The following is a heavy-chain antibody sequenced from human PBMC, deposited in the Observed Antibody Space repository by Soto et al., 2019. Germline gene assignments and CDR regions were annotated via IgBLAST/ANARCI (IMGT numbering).Heavy chain of an antibody. V-gene: IGHV3-53*02. CDR3: ARTRGSSYDY. CDR2: IYNGGGT. Sequence: EVQLVETGGGLIQPGGSLRLSCAAPGFTVSGNYMSWVRQAPGKGLEWVSVIYNGGGTYYADSVKGRFTISRGNSKNTLYLQMNSLRAEDTAVYYCARTRGSSYDYWGQGTLVTVSP. J-gene: IGHJ4*02. D-gene: IGHD6-6*01. CDR1: GFTVSGNY.